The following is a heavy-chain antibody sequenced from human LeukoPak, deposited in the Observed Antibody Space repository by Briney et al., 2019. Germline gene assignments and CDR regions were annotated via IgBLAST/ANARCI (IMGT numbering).Heavy chain of an antibody. CDR2: IYYSGST. Sequence: PSETLSLTCTVSGGSISSYYWSWIRQPPGKGLEWIGNIYYSGSTNYNPSLKSRVTISVDTSKNQFSLKLSSVTAADAAVYYCARSGHGVRGVGYYYYMDVWGKGTTVTISS. J-gene: IGHJ6*03. CDR1: GGSISSYY. CDR3: ARSGHGVRGVGYYYYMDV. D-gene: IGHD3-10*01. V-gene: IGHV4-59*01.